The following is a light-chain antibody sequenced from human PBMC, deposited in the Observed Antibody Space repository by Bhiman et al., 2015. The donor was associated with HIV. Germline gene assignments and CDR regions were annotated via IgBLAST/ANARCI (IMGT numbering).Light chain of an antibody. CDR1: SGTFTSTS. CDR3: QSYDDTNRVI. Sequence: CTRTSGTFTSTSVQWYQQRPGSSPTLLVFENTQRFSDVPDRFSGSVDTFDSASLTISGLESEDEADYYCQSYDDTNRVIFGGGTKLTVL. V-gene: IGLV6-57*01. J-gene: IGLJ2*01. CDR2: ENT.